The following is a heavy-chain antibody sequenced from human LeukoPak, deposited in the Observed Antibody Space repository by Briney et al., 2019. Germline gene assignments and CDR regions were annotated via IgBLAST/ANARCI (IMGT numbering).Heavy chain of an antibody. V-gene: IGHV4-59*01. J-gene: IGHJ4*02. CDR3: ARRSRYQPYFDY. D-gene: IGHD1-14*01. Sequence: SETLSLTCTVSGGSISSYYWSWIRQPPGKGLEWIGYIYYSGSTNYNPSLKSRVTISVDTSKNQFSLKLSSVTAADTAVYYCARRSRYQPYFDYWGQGTLVTVSS. CDR1: GGSISSYY. CDR2: IYYSGST.